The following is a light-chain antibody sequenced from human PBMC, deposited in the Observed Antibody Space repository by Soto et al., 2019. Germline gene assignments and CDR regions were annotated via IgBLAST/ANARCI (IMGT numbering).Light chain of an antibody. CDR3: QQYASSRT. V-gene: IGKV3-20*01. CDR1: QSVSNSY. Sequence: EIVLTQSPGTLSLSPGERATLSCRASQSVSNSYLAWYQQKPGQAPRLLIYAASSRATGIPDRFSGSGSGTDFTLTISGLEPEDFAVYYCQQYASSRTFGQATKVEIK. J-gene: IGKJ1*01. CDR2: AAS.